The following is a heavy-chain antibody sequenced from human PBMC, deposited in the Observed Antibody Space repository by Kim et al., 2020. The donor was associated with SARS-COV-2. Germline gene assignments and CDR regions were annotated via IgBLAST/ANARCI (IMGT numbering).Heavy chain of an antibody. J-gene: IGHJ2*01. D-gene: IGHD2-21*02. CDR1: GFTFSSYG. CDR2: ISYDGSNK. V-gene: IGHV3-33*05. Sequence: GGCLRLSCAASGFTFSSYGMHWVRQAPGKGLEWVAVISYDGSNKYYADSVKGRFTISRDNSKNTLYLQMNSLRAEDTAVYYCARPELYCGGDCYRWYFDLWGRGTLVTVSS. CDR3: ARPELYCGGDCYRWYFDL.